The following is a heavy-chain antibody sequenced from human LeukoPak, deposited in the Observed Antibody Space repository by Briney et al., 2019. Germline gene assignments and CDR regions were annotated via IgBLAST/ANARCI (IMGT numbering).Heavy chain of an antibody. V-gene: IGHV3-21*01. CDR1: GFTFSSYS. CDR2: ISGSSSYI. J-gene: IGHJ4*02. D-gene: IGHD5-24*01. Sequence: GGSLRLSCAASGFTFSSYSMNWVRQAPGKGLEWVSSISGSSSYIYYADSVKGRFTISRDNAKNSLYLQMNSLRAEDTAVYYCAKDAHPPRDGYNPYYFDYWGQGTLVTVSS. CDR3: AKDAHPPRDGYNPYYFDY.